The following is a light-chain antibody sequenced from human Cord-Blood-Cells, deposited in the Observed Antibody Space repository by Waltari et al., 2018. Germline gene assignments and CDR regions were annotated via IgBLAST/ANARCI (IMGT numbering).Light chain of an antibody. Sequence: QSALTQPRSVSGSPGQSVTISCTGTSSDVGGYNYVSWYQQHPGKAPKLMIYDGSKRPSGVPDRFSGSKSGNPASLTISGLQAEDEADYYCCSYAGSYTGVFGTGTKVTVL. V-gene: IGLV2-11*01. CDR1: SSDVGGYNY. J-gene: IGLJ1*01. CDR3: CSYAGSYTGV. CDR2: DGS.